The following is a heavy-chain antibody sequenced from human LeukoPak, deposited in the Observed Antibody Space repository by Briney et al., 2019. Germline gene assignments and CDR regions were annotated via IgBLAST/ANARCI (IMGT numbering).Heavy chain of an antibody. CDR3: ARGAGYNYPYYFDY. Sequence: GGSLRLSCAASGFTFSSCAMSWVRQAPGKGLEWVSVIYGGGNIYYADSVKGRFTISRDNSKNTLYLQMNSLRAEDTAVYYCARGAGYNYPYYFDYWGQGTLVTVSS. CDR2: IYGGGNI. CDR1: GFTFSSCA. D-gene: IGHD5-24*01. V-gene: IGHV3-53*01. J-gene: IGHJ4*02.